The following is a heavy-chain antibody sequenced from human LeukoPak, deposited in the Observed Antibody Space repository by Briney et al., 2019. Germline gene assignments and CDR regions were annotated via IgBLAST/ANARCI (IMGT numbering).Heavy chain of an antibody. CDR2: IWYDGSNK. V-gene: IGHV3-33*08. CDR3: ARGRYFDRLLLGY. D-gene: IGHD3-9*01. Sequence: PGGSLRLSCAASGFTFRNYVIHWVRQAPGKGLEWVAVIWYDGSNKYYADSVKGRFTISRDNSKNTLYLQMNSLRAEDTAVYYCARGRYFDRLLLGYWGQGTLVAVSS. CDR1: GFTFRNYV. J-gene: IGHJ4*02.